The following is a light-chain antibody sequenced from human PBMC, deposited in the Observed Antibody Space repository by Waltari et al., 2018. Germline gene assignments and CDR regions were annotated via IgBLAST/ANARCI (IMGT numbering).Light chain of an antibody. J-gene: IGLJ3*02. CDR3: SSFTGTIWV. V-gene: IGLV2-14*01. CDR2: GVT. CDR1: SSDIDFDDY. Sequence: QSALTQPASVSGSPGQSITISCTGSSSDIDFDDYVSWYQHLPDKAPKLMIYGVTNRPSGISNRFSGSKSDNTASLTISGLQADDEADYYCSSFTGTIWVFGGGTKLTVL.